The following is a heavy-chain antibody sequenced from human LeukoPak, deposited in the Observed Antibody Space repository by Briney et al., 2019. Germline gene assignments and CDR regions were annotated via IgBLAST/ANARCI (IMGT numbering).Heavy chain of an antibody. Sequence: GGSLRLSCAASGFTFSSYAMSWVRQAPGKGLEWASAISGSGGSTYYADSVKGRFTISRDNSKNTLYLQMNSLRAEDTAVYCCAKMPYYYYFDYWGQGTLVTVSS. CDR1: GFTFSSYA. CDR3: AKMPYYYYFDY. V-gene: IGHV3-23*01. CDR2: ISGSGGST. D-gene: IGHD3-10*01. J-gene: IGHJ4*02.